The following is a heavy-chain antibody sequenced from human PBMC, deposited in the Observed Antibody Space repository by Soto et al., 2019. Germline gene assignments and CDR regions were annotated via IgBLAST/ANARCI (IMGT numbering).Heavy chain of an antibody. CDR2: IIPIFGTA. J-gene: IGHJ6*02. CDR1: GGTFSSYA. V-gene: IGHV1-69*13. D-gene: IGHD3-3*01. Sequence: GASVKVSCKASGGTFSSYAISWVRQAPGQGLEWMGGIIPIFGTANYAQKFQGRVTITADESTSTAYMELSSLRSEDTAVYYCARDRLPTQGEIFGVVIIPRGLGNYYYGMDVWGQGTTVTVSS. CDR3: ARDRLPTQGEIFGVVIIPRGLGNYYYGMDV.